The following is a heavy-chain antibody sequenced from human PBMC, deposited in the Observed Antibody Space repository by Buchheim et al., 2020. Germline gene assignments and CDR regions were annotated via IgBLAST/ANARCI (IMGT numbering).Heavy chain of an antibody. Sequence: QVQLQESGPGLVKPSETLSLTCTVSGGSISSYYWSWIRQPPGKGLEWIGYSYYSGSTNYNPSLKSRVTISVDTSKNQFSLKLSSVTAADTAVYYCARAVGRDGFDWYHFDYWGQGTL. CDR1: GGSISSYY. CDR3: ARAVGRDGFDWYHFDY. CDR2: SYYSGST. V-gene: IGHV4-59*01. J-gene: IGHJ4*02. D-gene: IGHD3-9*01.